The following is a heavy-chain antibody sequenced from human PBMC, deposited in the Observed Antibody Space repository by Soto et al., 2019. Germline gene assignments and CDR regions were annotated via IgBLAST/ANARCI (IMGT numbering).Heavy chain of an antibody. V-gene: IGHV3-30*18. J-gene: IGHJ4*02. Sequence: PAGALRLSCAASGFTFSSYGMHWVRPAPGKGLEWVAVISYDGSNKYYADSVKGRFTISRDNSKNTLYLQMNSLRAEDTAVYYCAKGPAAMAYFDYWGQGT. D-gene: IGHD5-18*01. CDR1: GFTFSSYG. CDR2: ISYDGSNK. CDR3: AKGPAAMAYFDY.